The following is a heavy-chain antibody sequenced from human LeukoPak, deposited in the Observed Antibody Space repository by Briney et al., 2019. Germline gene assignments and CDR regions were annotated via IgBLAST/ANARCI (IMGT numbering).Heavy chain of an antibody. CDR2: IYYSGST. CDR1: GGSISSSSYY. Sequence: SETLSLTCTVSGGSISSSSYYWGWIRQPPGKGLEWIGSIYYSGSTYYNPSLKSRVTISVDTPKNQFSLKLSSVTAADTAVYYCARAHSSGWYREDYWGQGTLVTVSS. D-gene: IGHD6-19*01. CDR3: ARAHSSGWYREDY. V-gene: IGHV4-39*07. J-gene: IGHJ4*02.